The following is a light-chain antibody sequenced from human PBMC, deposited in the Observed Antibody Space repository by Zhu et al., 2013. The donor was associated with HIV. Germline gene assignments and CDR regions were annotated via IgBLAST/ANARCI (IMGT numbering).Light chain of an antibody. V-gene: IGKV3-20*01. Sequence: DIVLTQSPGTLSLSPGESATLSCRTSQSVSNSFLAWYQQKPGQAPRLLIYGASSRATGIPDRFTGSGSGTDFTLTINRLEPEDFAVYYCQQFGGSPGLTFGGGTKIEIK. CDR3: QQFGGSPGLT. J-gene: IGKJ4*01. CDR2: GAS. CDR1: QSVSNSF.